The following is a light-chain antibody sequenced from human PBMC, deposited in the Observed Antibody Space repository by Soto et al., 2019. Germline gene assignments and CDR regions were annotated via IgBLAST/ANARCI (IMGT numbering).Light chain of an antibody. J-gene: IGKJ4*01. CDR2: DAS. CDR1: QIINNW. CDR3: QQYKSYPLS. Sequence: DTQMTQSPSTLSASVGDRVTITCRASQIINNWLACYQQKPGKAPKLLIFDASSLQSGVPPRFSGSGSGTEFTLTINSLQPDDVASYYCQQYKSYPLSFGGGTKVEIK. V-gene: IGKV1-5*01.